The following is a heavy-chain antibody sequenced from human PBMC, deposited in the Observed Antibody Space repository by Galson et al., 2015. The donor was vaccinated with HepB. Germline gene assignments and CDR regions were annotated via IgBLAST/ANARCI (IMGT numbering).Heavy chain of an antibody. D-gene: IGHD6-13*01. CDR3: AKAPSSSWYLNWFDP. Sequence: SLRLSCAASGFTFSSYGMHWVRQAPGKGLEWVSAISGSGGSTYYADSVKGRFTISRDNSKNTLYLQMNSLRAEDTAVYYCAKAPSSSWYLNWFDPWGQGTLVTVSS. CDR1: GFTFSSYG. CDR2: ISGSGGST. J-gene: IGHJ5*02. V-gene: IGHV3-23*01.